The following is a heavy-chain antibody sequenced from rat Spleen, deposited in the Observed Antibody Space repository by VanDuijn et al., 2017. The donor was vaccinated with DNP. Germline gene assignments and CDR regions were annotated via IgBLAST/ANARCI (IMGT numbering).Heavy chain of an antibody. J-gene: IGHJ4*01. V-gene: IGHV5-20*01. CDR1: GFSFRDYY. D-gene: IGHD1-12*03. Sequence: EVQLVESGGGLVQPGRSLKLSCAASGFSFRDYYMSWVRQAPTMGLEWVASINSDGSSTYYRDSVRGRFTISRDYARSTLYLQMDSLRSEDTATYYCAREGDYYDGYGDALDAWGQGTSVTVSS. CDR3: AREGDYYDGYGDALDA. CDR2: INSDGSST.